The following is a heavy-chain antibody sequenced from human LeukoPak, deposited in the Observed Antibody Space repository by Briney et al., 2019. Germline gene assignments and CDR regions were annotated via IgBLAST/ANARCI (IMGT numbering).Heavy chain of an antibody. V-gene: IGHV4-4*07. Sequence: PSETLSLTCTVSGGSISSYYWSWIRQPAGKGLEWIGRIYTSGSTNYNPSLKSRVTMSVDTPKNQFSLKLSSVTAADTAVYYCARVRAVAGGILNWFDPWGQGTLVTVSS. J-gene: IGHJ5*02. D-gene: IGHD6-19*01. CDR3: ARVRAVAGGILNWFDP. CDR1: GGSISSYY. CDR2: IYTSGST.